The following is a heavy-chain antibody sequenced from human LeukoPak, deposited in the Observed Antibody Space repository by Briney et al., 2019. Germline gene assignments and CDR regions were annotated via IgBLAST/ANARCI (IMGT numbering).Heavy chain of an antibody. Sequence: GGSLRLSCAASGFTFSSYSMNWVRQAPGKGLVWVSSIRSSSSYIYYADSVKGRFTISRDNAKNSLYLQMNSLRAEDTAVYYCARDEGELFDPWGQGTLVTVSS. V-gene: IGHV3-21*01. CDR1: GFTFSSYS. D-gene: IGHD1-7*01. J-gene: IGHJ5*02. CDR2: IRSSSSYI. CDR3: ARDEGELFDP.